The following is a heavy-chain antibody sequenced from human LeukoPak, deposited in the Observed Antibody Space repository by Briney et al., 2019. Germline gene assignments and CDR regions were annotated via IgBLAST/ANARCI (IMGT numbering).Heavy chain of an antibody. J-gene: IGHJ6*02. Sequence: ASVKVSCKASGGTFSSYAISWVRQAPGQGLEWMGRIIPILGIANYAQKFQGRVTITADKSTSTAYMELSSLRSEDTAVYYCARDRGCGGDCYYYYYGMDVWGQGTTVTVSS. CDR1: GGTFSSYA. CDR2: IIPILGIA. CDR3: ARDRGCGGDCYYYYYGMDV. V-gene: IGHV1-69*04. D-gene: IGHD2-21*02.